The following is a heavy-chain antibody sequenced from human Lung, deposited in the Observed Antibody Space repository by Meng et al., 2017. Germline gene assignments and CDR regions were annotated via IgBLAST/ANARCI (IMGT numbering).Heavy chain of an antibody. V-gene: IGHV4-34*01. CDR3: ARGPTTMAHDFDY. J-gene: IGHJ4*02. CDR1: GGSFSDYY. D-gene: IGHD4-11*01. Sequence: QGQLPQGGQGRLKPSETLSLTCVVSGGSFSDYYWSWIRQPPGKGLEWIGEINHSGSTNYNPSLESRATISVDTSQNNLSLKLSSVTAADSAVYYCARGPTTMAHDFDYWGQGTLVTVSS. CDR2: INHSGST.